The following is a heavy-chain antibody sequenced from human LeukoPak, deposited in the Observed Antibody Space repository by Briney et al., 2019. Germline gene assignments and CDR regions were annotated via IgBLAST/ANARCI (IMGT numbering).Heavy chain of an antibody. CDR2: ISYSGST. J-gene: IGHJ3*02. CDR1: GGSVSSGTYY. CDR3: ARRGSGGRSFDI. Sequence: PSGTLSLTCTVSGGSVSSGTYYWTWIRQPPGKGLEWIGYISYSGSTNYNPSLKSRVTISVDTSKNQFSLNLTSVTAADTAVYYCARRGSGGRSFDIWGQGTMVTVSS. V-gene: IGHV4-61*01. D-gene: IGHD2-15*01.